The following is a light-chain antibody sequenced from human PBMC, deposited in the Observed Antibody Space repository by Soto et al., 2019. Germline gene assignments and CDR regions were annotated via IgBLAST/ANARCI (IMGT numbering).Light chain of an antibody. J-gene: IGLJ2*01. CDR1: SIDVGGYNY. V-gene: IGLV2-14*03. CDR3: SSYTGSAALVI. CDR2: DVS. Sequence: QSVLTQPASVSGSLGQSITISCTGTSIDVGGYNYVSWYQQHPGQAPKLLIYDVSHRPSGISYRFSGSKSGNTASLTISGLQAEDEADYYCSSYTGSAALVIFGGGTKLTV.